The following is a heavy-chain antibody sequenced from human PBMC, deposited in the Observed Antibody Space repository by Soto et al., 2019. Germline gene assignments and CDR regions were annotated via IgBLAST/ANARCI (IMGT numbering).Heavy chain of an antibody. Sequence: SETLSLTCTVSGGSISSSSYYWGWIRQPPGKGLEWIGSIYYSGSTYYNPSLKSRVTISVDTSKNQFSLKLSSVTAADTAVYYCGGYVYDFWSGYPNDAFDIWGQGTMVTVSS. CDR2: IYYSGST. V-gene: IGHV4-39*01. CDR1: GGSISSSSYY. D-gene: IGHD3-3*01. CDR3: GGYVYDFWSGYPNDAFDI. J-gene: IGHJ3*02.